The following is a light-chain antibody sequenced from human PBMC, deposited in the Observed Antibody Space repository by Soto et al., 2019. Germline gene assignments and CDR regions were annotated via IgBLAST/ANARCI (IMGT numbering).Light chain of an antibody. Sequence: IQMTQSPSSLSASPGDSVTITCRASQDIGNFLAWYQQKLGTVAKLLIYGASTLQSGVPSRFSGSGSETNFTLTIASLQAEDAASYYCQKYNSAPLTFGGGTKVEIK. CDR2: GAS. J-gene: IGKJ4*01. CDR1: QDIGNF. CDR3: QKYNSAPLT. V-gene: IGKV1-27*01.